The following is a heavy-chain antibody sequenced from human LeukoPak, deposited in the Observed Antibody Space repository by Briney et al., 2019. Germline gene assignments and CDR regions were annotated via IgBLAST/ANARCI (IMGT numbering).Heavy chain of an antibody. CDR1: GDSVSTSH. J-gene: IGHJ4*02. CDR2: IHHSGNT. CDR3: ARDRGVYDSSGSPQPFYFDC. D-gene: IGHD3-22*01. V-gene: IGHV4-59*02. Sequence: PSETLSLTCSVSGDSVSTSHWSWIRQPPGKGLEWVGYIHHSGNTNYNPSLKSRVTISVDTSKNQFSLKLISVTAADTAVYYCARDRGVYDSSGSPQPFYFDCWGQGALVPSSQ.